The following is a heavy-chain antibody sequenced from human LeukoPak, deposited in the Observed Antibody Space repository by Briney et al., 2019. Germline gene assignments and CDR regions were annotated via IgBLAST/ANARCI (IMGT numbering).Heavy chain of an antibody. Sequence: SETLSLTCTVSGGSISSYYWSWIRQPPGKGLEWIGYIYYSGSTNYNPSLKSRVTISVDTSKNQFSLKLSSVTAADTAVYYCARVSSSSMIYYYMDVWGKGTTVTVSS. V-gene: IGHV4-59*01. D-gene: IGHD6-6*01. CDR3: ARVSSSSMIYYYMDV. J-gene: IGHJ6*03. CDR2: IYYSGST. CDR1: GGSISSYY.